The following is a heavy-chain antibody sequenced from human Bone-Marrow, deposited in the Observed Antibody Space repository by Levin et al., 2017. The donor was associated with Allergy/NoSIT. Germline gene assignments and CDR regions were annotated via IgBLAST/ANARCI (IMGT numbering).Heavy chain of an antibody. CDR3: TTITMIDIHMDV. CDR2: IRSKTDGGTT. CDR1: EFSFTNAW. J-gene: IGHJ6*03. V-gene: IGHV3-15*01. D-gene: IGHD3-22*01. Sequence: TGESLKISCAASEFSFTNAWMNWVRQAPGKGLEWVARIRSKTDGGTTEYAAPVKGRFTISRDDSKNTLYLQMNSLKTEDTAIYYCTTITMIDIHMDVWGKGTTVTVSS.